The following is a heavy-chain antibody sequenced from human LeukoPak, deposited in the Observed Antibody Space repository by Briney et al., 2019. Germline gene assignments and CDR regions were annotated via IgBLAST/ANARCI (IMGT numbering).Heavy chain of an antibody. CDR1: GYAFASYW. V-gene: IGHV5-51*01. CDR2: IYPDDSDT. Sequence: GESLKISCRASGYAFASYWIGWVRQVPGKGLEWMGIIYPDDSDTKCSPSFQGQVAFSADKSVNTAYLQWSSLKASDSAMYYCARFEVNHEDSSSFYYFDHWGQGTLVTVSS. D-gene: IGHD3-22*01. CDR3: ARFEVNHEDSSSFYYFDH. J-gene: IGHJ4*02.